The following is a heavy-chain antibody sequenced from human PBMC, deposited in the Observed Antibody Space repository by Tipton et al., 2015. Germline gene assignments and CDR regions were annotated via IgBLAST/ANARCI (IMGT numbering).Heavy chain of an antibody. J-gene: IGHJ4*02. D-gene: IGHD1-14*01. Sequence: TLSLTCTVSGYSISSYYWSWIRQPPGKGLEWIGYVFYTGGTYYNPSLKSRVTISIATWASQFSLRLTSVTAADTAVYYCAREPTNGNYFDDWGQGTLVTVSS. V-gene: IGHV4-59*01. CDR1: GYSISSYY. CDR2: VFYTGGT. CDR3: AREPTNGNYFDD.